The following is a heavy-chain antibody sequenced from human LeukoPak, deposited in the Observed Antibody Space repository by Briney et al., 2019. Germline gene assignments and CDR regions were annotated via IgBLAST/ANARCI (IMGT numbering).Heavy chain of an antibody. CDR1: GGSISSYY. CDR3: ARGGLLWFGELSWFDY. D-gene: IGHD3-10*01. J-gene: IGHJ4*02. Sequence: PSETLSLTCTVSGGSISSYYWSWIRQPPGKGLEWIGYIYYSGSTNYNPSLKSRVTISVDTSKNQFSLKLSSVTAADTAVYYCARGGLLWFGELSWFDYWGQGTLVTVSS. V-gene: IGHV4-59*01. CDR2: IYYSGST.